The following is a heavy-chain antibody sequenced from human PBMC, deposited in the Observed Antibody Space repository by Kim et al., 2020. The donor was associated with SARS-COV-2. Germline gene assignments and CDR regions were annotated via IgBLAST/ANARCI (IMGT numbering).Heavy chain of an antibody. D-gene: IGHD2-2*01. V-gene: IGHV4-34*01. CDR1: GGSFSGYY. Sequence: SETLSLTCAVYGGSFSGYYWSWIRQPPGKGLEWIGEINHSGSTNYNPSLKSRVTISVDTSKNQFSLKLSSVTAADTAVYYCARVSRSGSILGSTSRQLDYWGQGTLVTVSS. CDR2: INHSGST. CDR3: ARVSRSGSILGSTSRQLDY. J-gene: IGHJ4*02.